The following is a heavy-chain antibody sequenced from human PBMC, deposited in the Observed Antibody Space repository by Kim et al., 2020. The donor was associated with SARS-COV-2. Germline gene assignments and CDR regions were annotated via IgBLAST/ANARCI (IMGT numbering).Heavy chain of an antibody. CDR3: AKQLNGLGHY. Sequence: GGSLILFCAASGFTVSTNYMSWVRQAPGKGLEWVSVIYNGGSTYYVDSVKGRFTISRDNSKNTVYLQMNSLRAEDTAVYYCAKQLNGLGHYWGQGTLVTV. V-gene: IGHV3-66*01. CDR1: GFTVSTNY. D-gene: IGHD6-13*01. CDR2: IYNGGST. J-gene: IGHJ4*02.